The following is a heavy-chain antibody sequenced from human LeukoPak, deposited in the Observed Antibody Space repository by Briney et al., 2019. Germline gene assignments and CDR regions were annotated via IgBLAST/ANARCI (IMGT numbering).Heavy chain of an antibody. CDR1: GGSFTTYY. CDR2: IYTTGST. V-gene: IGHV4-4*07. Sequence: PSETLSLTCTVSGGSFTTYYWSWIRQPAGKGLEWIGRIYTTGSTNYNPSLKTRVTMSVDTSKNQFSLKLSSVTAADTAVYYCVRCRPAYGDGFDYWGQGTLVTVSS. D-gene: IGHD4-17*01. J-gene: IGHJ4*02. CDR3: VRCRPAYGDGFDY.